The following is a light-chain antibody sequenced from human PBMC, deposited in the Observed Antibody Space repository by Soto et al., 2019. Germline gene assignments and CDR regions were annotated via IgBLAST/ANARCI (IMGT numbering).Light chain of an antibody. V-gene: IGKV3-15*01. CDR3: QQYNDWPLT. Sequence: EKVMTHSPAALSVSPGERATLSCRASQSVNSNLAWYQQKPGQAPRLLLYGASTRATGIPARFSGSASGTEFTLTISSLQSEDSAVYYCQQYNDWPLTFGGGTKVEIK. J-gene: IGKJ4*01. CDR1: QSVNSN. CDR2: GAS.